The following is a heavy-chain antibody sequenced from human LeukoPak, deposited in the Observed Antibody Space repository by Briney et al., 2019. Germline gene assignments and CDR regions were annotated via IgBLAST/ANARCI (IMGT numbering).Heavy chain of an antibody. V-gene: IGHV1-8*02. CDR3: ARAGSYYNYFDY. CDR2: MNPNSGNT. D-gene: IGHD1-26*01. Sequence: GASVKVSCKASGYTFTGYYMHWVRQATGQGLEWMGWMNPNSGNTGYAQKFQGRVTMTRNTSISTAYMELSSLRSEDTAVYYCARAGSYYNYFDYWGQGTLVTVSS. J-gene: IGHJ4*02. CDR1: GYTFTGYY.